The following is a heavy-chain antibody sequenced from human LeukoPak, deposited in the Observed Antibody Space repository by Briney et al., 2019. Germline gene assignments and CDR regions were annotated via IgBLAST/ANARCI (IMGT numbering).Heavy chain of an antibody. D-gene: IGHD5-18*01. CDR2: IIPILGIA. V-gene: IGHV1-69*04. CDR3: ANIDTAMAFDY. J-gene: IGHJ4*02. Sequence: GSSVKVSCKASGGTFSSYAISWVRQAPGQGLEWMGRIIPILGIANYAQKLQGRVTMTTDTSTSTAYMELRSLRSDDTAVYYCANIDTAMAFDYWGQGTLVTVSS. CDR1: GGTFSSYA.